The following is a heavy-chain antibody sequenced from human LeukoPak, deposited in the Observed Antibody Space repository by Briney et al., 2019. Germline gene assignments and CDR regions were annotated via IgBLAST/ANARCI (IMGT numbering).Heavy chain of an antibody. V-gene: IGHV1-69*05. Sequence: GASVKVSCKASGGTFSSYAISWVRQAPGQGLEWMGGISPIFGTANYAQKFQGRVTITTDESTSTAYMELSSLRSEDTAVYYCARGVTGDSYYYYYYYMDVWGKGTTVTVSS. D-gene: IGHD7-27*01. CDR1: GGTFSSYA. CDR3: ARGVTGDSYYYYYYYMDV. CDR2: ISPIFGTA. J-gene: IGHJ6*03.